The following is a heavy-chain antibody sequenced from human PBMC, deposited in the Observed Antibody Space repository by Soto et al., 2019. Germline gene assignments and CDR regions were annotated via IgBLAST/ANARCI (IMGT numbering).Heavy chain of an antibody. V-gene: IGHV1-69*13. J-gene: IGHJ4*02. CDR2: IIPIFGTA. CDR1: GGTFSSYA. CDR3: ARGRTYYYDSSGYYSDFDY. Sequence: ASVKVSCKASGGTFSSYAISWVRQAPGQGLEWMGGIIPIFGTANYAQKFQGRVTITADESTSTAYMELSSLRSEDTAVYYCARGRTYYYDSSGYYSDFDYWGQGTLVTVSS. D-gene: IGHD3-22*01.